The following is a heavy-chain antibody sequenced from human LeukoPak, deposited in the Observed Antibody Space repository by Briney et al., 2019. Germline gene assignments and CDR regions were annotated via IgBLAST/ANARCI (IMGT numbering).Heavy chain of an antibody. CDR3: ARGGTTAGYYFDY. J-gene: IGHJ4*02. V-gene: IGHV4-4*07. CDR2: IYASAST. Sequence: PSETLSLTCTVSGGSISTYSWSWIRQSAGKRLEWIGRIYASASTNYNPSLKSRVTMSVDTSRDQFSLKLNSVTAADTAIYFCARGGTTAGYYFDYWGQGALVTVSS. D-gene: IGHD1-1*01. CDR1: GGSISTYS.